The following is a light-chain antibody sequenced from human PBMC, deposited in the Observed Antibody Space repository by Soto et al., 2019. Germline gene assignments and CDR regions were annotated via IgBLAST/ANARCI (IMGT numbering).Light chain of an antibody. Sequence: QSVLTQPRSVSVSPGQSVTSSCTGTSSDVGGYNYVSWYQQHPDKAPKVMIYDVTKRPSGVPDRFSGSKSGNTASLTISGLQAEDEADYYCCSYAGSYIYVFGTGTKVTVL. CDR1: SSDVGGYNY. J-gene: IGLJ1*01. CDR3: CSYAGSYIYV. V-gene: IGLV2-11*01. CDR2: DVT.